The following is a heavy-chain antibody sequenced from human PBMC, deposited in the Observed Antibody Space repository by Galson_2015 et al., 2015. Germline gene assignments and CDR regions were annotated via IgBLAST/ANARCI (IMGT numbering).Heavy chain of an antibody. CDR3: ARDLDIVVVPAAHYYYYYGMDV. CDR1: GFTFNSYA. CDR2: ISYDGSNK. V-gene: IGHV3-30-3*01. Sequence: SLRLSCAASGFTFNSYAMHWVRQAPGKGLEWVAVISYDGSNKYYADSVKGRFTISRDNSKNTLYLQMNSLRAEDTAVYYCARDLDIVVVPAAHYYYYYGMDVWGQGTTVTVSS. D-gene: IGHD2-2*01. J-gene: IGHJ6*02.